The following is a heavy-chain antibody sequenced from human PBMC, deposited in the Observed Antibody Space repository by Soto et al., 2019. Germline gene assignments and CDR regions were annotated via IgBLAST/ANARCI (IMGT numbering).Heavy chain of an antibody. V-gene: IGHV4-30-4*08. CDR1: GGSISSEYYH. CDR3: AREDDGGDRDYYGLDV. D-gene: IGHD2-21*02. J-gene: IGHJ6*02. CDR2: IHYSGSI. Sequence: QVQLQQSGPGLVKPSQTLSLTCSVSGGSISSEYYHWTWIRQSPGKGLEWIGYIHYSGSILYNPSFKSRITMSVDTSKNQFSLQLSSGSAADTAVYFCAREDDGGDRDYYGLDVWGPRTTVTVSS.